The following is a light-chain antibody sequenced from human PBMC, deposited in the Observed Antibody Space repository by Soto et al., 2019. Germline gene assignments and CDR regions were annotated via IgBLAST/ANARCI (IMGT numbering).Light chain of an antibody. CDR3: QQYNNWPPWT. V-gene: IGKV3-15*01. CDR2: GAS. CDR1: QSVNSN. J-gene: IGKJ1*01. Sequence: EIVMTQSPATLSVSPGERATLSCRASQSVNSNLAWYQQKPGQAPRLLIYGASTRATGIPARFSGSGSGTEFTLTIGSLQSEDVAVYYCQQYNNWPPWTLGQGTKVDIK.